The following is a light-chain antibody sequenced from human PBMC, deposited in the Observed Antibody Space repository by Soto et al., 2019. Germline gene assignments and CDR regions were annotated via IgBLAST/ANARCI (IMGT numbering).Light chain of an antibody. CDR3: QQYGSSPQT. CDR2: GAS. V-gene: IGKV3-20*01. J-gene: IGKJ1*01. CDR1: QSVSSSY. Sequence: EIVLTQSPGTLSLSPGERATLSCRASQSVSSSYLAWYQQKPGQALRLLIYGASRMATGIPDRFSGSGSGTDFTLTISSLQPEDFAVYYCQQYGSSPQTFGQGTKVEIK.